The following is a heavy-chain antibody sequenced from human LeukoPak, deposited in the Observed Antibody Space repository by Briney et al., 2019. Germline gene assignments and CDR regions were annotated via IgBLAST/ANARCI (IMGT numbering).Heavy chain of an antibody. Sequence: PGGSLRLSCAASGFTFSRYAVHWVRQAPGKGLEYVSGISINGGTTYYANSVKGRFTISRDNSKNTVDLQMGSRRDEDMGVYYCARRGEEGSNDQWGEGTLVSVSS. CDR2: ISINGGTT. J-gene: IGHJ4*02. D-gene: IGHD3-10*01. CDR1: GFTFSRYA. V-gene: IGHV3-64*01. CDR3: ARRGEEGSNDQ.